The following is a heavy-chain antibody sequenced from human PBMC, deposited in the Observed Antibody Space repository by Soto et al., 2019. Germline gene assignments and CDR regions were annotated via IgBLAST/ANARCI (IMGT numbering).Heavy chain of an antibody. CDR1: GYTFSGFY. Sequence: GASVKVSCKASGYTFSGFYMHWVRQAPGQGLEWMGWINPNSGGTKSAEKFQGRVTMTRDTSISTAYMELSRLTSDDTAVYYCASAAVTGTAGLDFWGQGTQVTVYS. CDR2: INPNSGGT. V-gene: IGHV1-2*02. CDR3: ASAAVTGTAGLDF. J-gene: IGHJ4*02. D-gene: IGHD6-19*01.